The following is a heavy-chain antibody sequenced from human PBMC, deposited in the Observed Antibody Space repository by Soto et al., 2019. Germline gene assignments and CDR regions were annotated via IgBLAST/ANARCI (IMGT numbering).Heavy chain of an antibody. Sequence: ASVKVSCKASGYTFTSYGISWARQARGQGLEWMGWISAYNGNTNYAQKLQGRVTVTTDTYTSTAYMELRSLRSDDTAVDYCARSRFLEWLPIDFDYWGQGTLVTVSS. D-gene: IGHD3-3*01. CDR3: ARSRFLEWLPIDFDY. CDR1: GYTFTSYG. J-gene: IGHJ4*02. V-gene: IGHV1-18*01. CDR2: ISAYNGNT.